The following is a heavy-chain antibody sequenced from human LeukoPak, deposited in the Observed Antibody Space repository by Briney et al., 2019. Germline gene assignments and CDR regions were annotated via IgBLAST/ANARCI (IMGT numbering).Heavy chain of an antibody. CDR1: GFIFTDYW. D-gene: IGHD3-22*01. V-gene: IGHV3-74*01. CDR2: ISGDGRGT. CDR3: ARDLGYYDSSGYISGAFDI. Sequence: GGSLRLSCAASGFIFTDYWMHWVRQGPGKELVWVARISGDGRGTTYADSVKGRFTISRDNAKNTVFLQMNSLRAEDTAVYYCARDLGYYDSSGYISGAFDIWGQGTMVTVSS. J-gene: IGHJ3*02.